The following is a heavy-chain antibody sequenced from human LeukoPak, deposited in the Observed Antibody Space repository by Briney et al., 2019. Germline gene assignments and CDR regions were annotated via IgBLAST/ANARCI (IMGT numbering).Heavy chain of an antibody. CDR1: GGSISSSTNY. J-gene: IGHJ3*02. CDR3: ARRGLATDDAFDI. Sequence: SDTLSLTCTVSGGSISSSTNYWGWIRQPPGKGLEFIGSIFYTGLTYYNPSLKSRVTISIDTSRNQFSLKLTSVTAADTGVFYCARRGLATDDAFDIWGQGTVVTVSS. V-gene: IGHV4-39*01. CDR2: IFYTGLT. D-gene: IGHD3/OR15-3a*01.